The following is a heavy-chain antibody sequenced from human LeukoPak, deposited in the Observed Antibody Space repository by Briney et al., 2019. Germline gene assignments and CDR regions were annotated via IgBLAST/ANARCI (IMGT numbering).Heavy chain of an antibody. V-gene: IGHV1-46*01. CDR2: INPSGGST. CDR3: AREGNLFDY. Sequence: ASVEVSCKASGGTFSSYAISWVRQAPGQGLEWMGIINPSGGSTSYAQKFQGRVTMTRDTSTSTVYMELSSLRSEDTAVYYCAREGNLFDYWGQGTLVTVSS. CDR1: GGTFSSYA. J-gene: IGHJ4*02. D-gene: IGHD1-14*01.